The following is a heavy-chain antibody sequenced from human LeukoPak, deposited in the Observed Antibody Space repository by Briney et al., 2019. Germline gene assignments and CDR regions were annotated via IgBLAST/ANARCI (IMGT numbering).Heavy chain of an antibody. CDR3: ARTNDFWSGPFDY. J-gene: IGHJ4*02. V-gene: IGHV3-21*01. D-gene: IGHD3-3*01. Sequence: GGSLRLSCTTSGFTFDYKSMSWVRQAPGRGLEWVSFISSSGDYTYYADSVKGRFTISRDNAKNSLYLQMNSLRAADTAVYFCARTNDFWSGPFDYWGQGTLVTVSS. CDR2: ISSSGDYT. CDR1: GFTFDYKS.